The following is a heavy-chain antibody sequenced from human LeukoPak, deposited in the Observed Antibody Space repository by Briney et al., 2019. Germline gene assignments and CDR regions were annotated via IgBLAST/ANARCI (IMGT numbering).Heavy chain of an antibody. CDR3: ARDLGLKFPFDY. CDR2: INHSGST. J-gene: IGHJ4*02. CDR1: GGSFSGYY. V-gene: IGHV4-34*01. Sequence: PSETLSLTCAVYGGSFSGYYWSWIRQPPGKGLEWIGEINHSGSTNYNPSLKSRVTISADTSKNQFSLKLSSVTAADTAVYYCARDLGLKFPFDYWGQGTLVTVSS.